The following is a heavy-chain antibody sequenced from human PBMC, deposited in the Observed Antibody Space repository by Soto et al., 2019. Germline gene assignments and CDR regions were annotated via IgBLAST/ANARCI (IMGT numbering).Heavy chain of an antibody. CDR1: GGSISSYY. Sequence: SETLSLTCTASGGSISSYYWSWIRQPAGKGLEWIGRIYTSGSTNYNPSLKSRVTMSVDTSENQFSLKLSYVTAADTAVYYCARTGQPYYSYGIDVLCRGPTGALS. CDR3: ARTGQPYYSYGIDV. CDR2: IYTSGST. J-gene: IGHJ6*02. V-gene: IGHV4-4*07. D-gene: IGHD5-18*01.